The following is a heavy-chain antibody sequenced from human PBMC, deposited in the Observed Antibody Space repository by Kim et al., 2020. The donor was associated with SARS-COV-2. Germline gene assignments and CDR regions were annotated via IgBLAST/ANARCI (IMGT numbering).Heavy chain of an antibody. V-gene: IGHV3-48*03. CDR3: ASFNYYGSGSYYNGGY. J-gene: IGHJ4*02. Sequence: SVKGRFTISRDNAKNALYLQMNSLRAEDTAVYYCASFNYYGSGSYYNGGYWGQGTLVTVSS. D-gene: IGHD3-10*01.